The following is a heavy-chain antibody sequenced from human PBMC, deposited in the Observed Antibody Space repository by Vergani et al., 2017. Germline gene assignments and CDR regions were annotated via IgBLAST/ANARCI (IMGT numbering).Heavy chain of an antibody. CDR2: IRYDGSNK. V-gene: IGHV3-30*02. CDR3: ARAIVVVVAACDY. Sequence: QVQLVESGGGVVQPGRSLRLSCAASGFTFSSYAMHWVRQAPGKGLGWVAFIRYDGSNKYYADSVKGRFTISRDNSKNTLYLQMNSLRAEDTAVYYCARAIVVVVAACDYWGQGTLVTVSS. J-gene: IGHJ4*02. D-gene: IGHD2-15*01. CDR1: GFTFSSYA.